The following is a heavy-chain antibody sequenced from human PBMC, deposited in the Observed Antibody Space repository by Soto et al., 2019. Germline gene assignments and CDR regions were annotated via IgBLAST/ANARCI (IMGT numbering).Heavy chain of an antibody. CDR2: SYNRGLT. Sequence: QLQLQESGPGLVKPSETLSLTCTVSGGSISSSSYYWGWIRQPPGKGLEWIGRSYNRGLTHYNPSLMSRVIISLDKSNSQFSLKLNSVTAADTAVDYCARLEGLATISYYVYHWGQGTLVTVSS. CDR1: GGSISSSSYY. D-gene: IGHD3-9*01. V-gene: IGHV4-39*01. CDR3: ARLEGLATISYYVYH. J-gene: IGHJ4*02.